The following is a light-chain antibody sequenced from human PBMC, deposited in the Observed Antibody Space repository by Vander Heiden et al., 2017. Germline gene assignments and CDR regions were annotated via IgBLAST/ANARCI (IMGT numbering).Light chain of an antibody. CDR2: DVS. Sequence: QSALTQPASVSGSPGQSITISCTGTSSDVGGYNYVPWYQQHPGKAPKLMISDVSNRPSGVSNRFSGSKSGNTASLTISGLQAEDEADYYGSSCTGSGTPWVFGGGTKLTVL. CDR1: SSDVGGYNY. CDR3: SSCTGSGTPWV. J-gene: IGLJ3*02. V-gene: IGLV2-14*03.